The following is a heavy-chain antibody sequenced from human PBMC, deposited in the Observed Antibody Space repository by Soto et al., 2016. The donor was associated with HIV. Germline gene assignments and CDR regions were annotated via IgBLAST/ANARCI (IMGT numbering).Heavy chain of an antibody. J-gene: IGHJ4*02. CDR3: ARGAVXMATIGSAT. Sequence: QVQLQELGPGLVKPSETLSLICGVSGYSISSGYYWGWIRQPPGKGLEWIGSIYHSGSTYYNPSLKSRVTISVDTSRNQFSLKLSSVTATDTAVYYCARGAVXMATIGSATWGQGTLVTSPQ. V-gene: IGHV4-38-2*01. CDR2: IYHSGST. CDR1: GYSISSGYY. D-gene: IGHD5-12*01.